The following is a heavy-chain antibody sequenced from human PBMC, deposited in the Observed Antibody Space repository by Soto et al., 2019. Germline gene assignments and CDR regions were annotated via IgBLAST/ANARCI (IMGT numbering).Heavy chain of an antibody. D-gene: IGHD2-2*01. Sequence: AASVKVSCKASGYTFTGYYMHWVRQAPGQGLEWMGWINPNSGGTNYAQKFQGWVTMTRDTSISTAYMELSRLRSDDAAVYYCARENCSSTSCYSYFDYWGQGTLVTVSS. V-gene: IGHV1-2*04. CDR3: ARENCSSTSCYSYFDY. J-gene: IGHJ4*02. CDR1: GYTFTGYY. CDR2: INPNSGGT.